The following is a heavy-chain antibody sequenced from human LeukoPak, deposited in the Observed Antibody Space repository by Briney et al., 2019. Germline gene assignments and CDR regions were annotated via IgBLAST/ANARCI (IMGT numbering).Heavy chain of an antibody. D-gene: IGHD3-22*01. J-gene: IGHJ4*02. Sequence: PSETLSHTCTVSGGSINSGSYYWGWVRQPPGKGLEWIGSFFYTGRNYHYNPSLRSRVSFSIDTSNKQFSLKLTSVTAADTAIYYCMRDGDNSAYLTHGPFDFWGQGILVAVSS. CDR3: MRDGDNSAYLTHGPFDF. CDR2: FFYTGRN. V-gene: IGHV4-39*07. CDR1: GGSINSGSYY.